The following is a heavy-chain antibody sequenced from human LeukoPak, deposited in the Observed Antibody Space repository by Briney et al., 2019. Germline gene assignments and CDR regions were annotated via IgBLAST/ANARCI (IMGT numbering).Heavy chain of an antibody. CDR3: ARDMYFPLAAGTAFDY. CDR2: ISRSSSYI. CDR1: GFTFSTYV. Sequence: NPGGSLRLSCAASGFTFSTYVMTWVRQAPGKGLEWVSSISRSSSYIYYADSVKGRFTISRDNAKNSLYLQMNSLRAEDTAVYYCARDMYFPLAAGTAFDYWGQGTLVTVSS. J-gene: IGHJ4*02. D-gene: IGHD6-13*01. V-gene: IGHV3-21*01.